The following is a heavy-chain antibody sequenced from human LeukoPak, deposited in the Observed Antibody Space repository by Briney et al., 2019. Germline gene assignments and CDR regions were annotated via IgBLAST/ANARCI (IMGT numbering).Heavy chain of an antibody. D-gene: IGHD3-22*01. Sequence: ASVKVSCKASGYTFTSYDINWVRQATGQGLEWMGWMNPNIGKTGYAQKFQGRVTMTRNTSISTAYMELSSLRSEDTAVYYCASAGSSGYSSFDYWGQGTLVTVSS. CDR2: MNPNIGKT. CDR1: GYTFTSYD. J-gene: IGHJ4*02. CDR3: ASAGSSGYSSFDY. V-gene: IGHV1-8*01.